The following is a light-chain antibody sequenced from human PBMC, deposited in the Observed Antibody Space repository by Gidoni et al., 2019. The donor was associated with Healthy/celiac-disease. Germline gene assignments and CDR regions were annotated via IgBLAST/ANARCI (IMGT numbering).Light chain of an antibody. V-gene: IGLV2-14*01. CDR1: SSDVGGYNY. CDR2: EVS. CDR3: SSDTSSSTPHVV. Sequence: QSALTPPASVSGSPGQLITISCTGTSSDVGGYNYVSWYQQHPGKDPKLMIYEVSNRPSGVSNRFSGSKSGNTASLTISGLQAEDEADYYCSSDTSSSTPHVVFGGGTKLTVL. J-gene: IGLJ2*01.